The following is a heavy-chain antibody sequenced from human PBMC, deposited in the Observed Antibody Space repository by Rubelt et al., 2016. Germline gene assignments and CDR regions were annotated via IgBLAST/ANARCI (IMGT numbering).Heavy chain of an antibody. CDR1: GGSFSGYY. J-gene: IGHJ6*02. CDR2: INHSGST. D-gene: IGHD6-13*01. CDR3: ARGRRGSSSWLGRDYYGMDV. Sequence: QVQLQQWGAGLLKPSETLSLTCAVYGGSFSGYYWSWIRQPPGKGLEWIGEINHSGSTNYNPSLKRRVTTSVDTSKNQFSRKLSSVTAADTAVYYCARGRRGSSSWLGRDYYGMDVWGQGTTVTVSS. V-gene: IGHV4-34*01.